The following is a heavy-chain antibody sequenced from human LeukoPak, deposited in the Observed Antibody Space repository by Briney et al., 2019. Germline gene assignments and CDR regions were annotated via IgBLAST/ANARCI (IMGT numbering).Heavy chain of an antibody. D-gene: IGHD2-2*01. J-gene: IGHJ5*02. CDR3: ARGGGSSSVNCFDP. Sequence: TLSLTXAVXXGSISXGGYSWSWLRQPPGKGLEWIGYIYHSGSTYYNPSLKSRVTISLDRFKHQFSLKLSSVTAADSAAYYCARGGGSSSVNCFDPWGQGTLVTVSS. CDR2: IYHSGST. CDR1: XGSISXGGYS. V-gene: IGHV4-30-2*01.